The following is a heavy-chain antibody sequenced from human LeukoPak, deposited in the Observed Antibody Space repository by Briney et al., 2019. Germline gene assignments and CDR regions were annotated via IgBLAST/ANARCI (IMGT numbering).Heavy chain of an antibody. CDR3: AEFSSSWNY. Sequence: SETLSLTCTVSGGSISSSSYYWGWIRQPPGKGLEWIGSIYYSGSTYYNPSLKSRVTISVDTSKNQFSLKLSSVTAADTAVYYCAEFSSSWNYWGQGTLVTVSS. CDR1: GGSISSSSYY. J-gene: IGHJ4*02. V-gene: IGHV4-39*07. CDR2: IYYSGST. D-gene: IGHD6-13*01.